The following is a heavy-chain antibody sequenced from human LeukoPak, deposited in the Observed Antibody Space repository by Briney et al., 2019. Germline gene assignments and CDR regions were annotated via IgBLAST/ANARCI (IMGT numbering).Heavy chain of an antibody. V-gene: IGHV3-30*02. D-gene: IGHD3-22*01. Sequence: QPGGSLRLSCVASGFTLSTYAMHWVRQAPGKGLEWVAFIRYDGSLKNYADSVKGRFTISRDNSKNTLYLQMNSLRGDDTAVYYCANLPLCDSSGPEDYWGQGTLVTVSS. J-gene: IGHJ4*02. CDR1: GFTLSTYA. CDR3: ANLPLCDSSGPEDY. CDR2: IRYDGSLK.